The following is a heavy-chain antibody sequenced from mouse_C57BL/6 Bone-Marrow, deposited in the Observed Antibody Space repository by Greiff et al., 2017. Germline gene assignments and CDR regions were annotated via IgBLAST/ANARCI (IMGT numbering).Heavy chain of an antibody. V-gene: IGHV1-4*01. CDR1: GYTFTSYT. CDR3: ARSSNGFAY. CDR2: INPSSGYT. D-gene: IGHD2-5*01. Sequence: QVHVKQSGAELARPGASVKMSCKASGYTFTSYTMHWVKQRPGQGLEWIGYINPSSGYTKYNQKFKDKATLTADKSSSTAYMQLSSLTSEDSAVYYCARSSNGFAYWGQGTLVTVSA. J-gene: IGHJ3*01.